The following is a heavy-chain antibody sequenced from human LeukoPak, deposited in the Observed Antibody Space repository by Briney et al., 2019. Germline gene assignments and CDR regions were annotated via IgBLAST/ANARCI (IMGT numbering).Heavy chain of an antibody. CDR1: GGSISSSSYY. CDR2: IYTSGST. J-gene: IGHJ6*02. Sequence: SETLSLTCTVSGGSISSSSYYWSWIRQPAGKGLEWIGRIYTSGSTNYNPSLKSRVTMSVDTSKNQFSLKLSSVTAADTAVYYCAREVVVVPAAIPYYYYGMDVWGQGTTVTVSS. V-gene: IGHV4-61*02. D-gene: IGHD2-2*01. CDR3: AREVVVVPAAIPYYYYGMDV.